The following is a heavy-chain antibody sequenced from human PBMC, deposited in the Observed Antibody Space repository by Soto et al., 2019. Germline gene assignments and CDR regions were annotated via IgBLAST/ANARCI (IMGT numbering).Heavy chain of an antibody. Sequence: PSETLSLTCTVSGGSISSYYWSWIRQPPGKGLEWIGYIYYSGSTNYNPSLKSRVTISVDTSKNQFSLKLSSVTAADTAVYYCARVRYYDSSGYPNPNWFDPWGQGTLVTVSS. CDR2: IYYSGST. J-gene: IGHJ5*02. V-gene: IGHV4-59*12. CDR1: GGSISSYY. D-gene: IGHD3-22*01. CDR3: ARVRYYDSSGYPNPNWFDP.